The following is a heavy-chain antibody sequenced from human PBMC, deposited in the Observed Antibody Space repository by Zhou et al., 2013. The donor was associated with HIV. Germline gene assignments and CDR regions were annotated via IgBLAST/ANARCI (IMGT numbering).Heavy chain of an antibody. CDR3: ARDRRRYYYGSGSYYGFDY. D-gene: IGHD3-10*01. V-gene: IGHV1-69*05. CDR1: GGTFTTYD. J-gene: IGHJ4*02. Sequence: QVQLVQSGAEVKKPGSSVKVSCKASGGTFTTYDISWVRQAPGQGLEWMGGILPDFGAPSYAQKFQDRVTITTDESSSTAYMELNSLRSEDTAVYYCARDRRRYYYGSGSYYGFDYWGQGTLVTVSS. CDR2: ILPDFGAP.